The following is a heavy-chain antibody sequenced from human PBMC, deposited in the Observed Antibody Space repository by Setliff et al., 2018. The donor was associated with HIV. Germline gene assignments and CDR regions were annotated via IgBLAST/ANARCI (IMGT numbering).Heavy chain of an antibody. CDR3: ATGPPYCSGGSCYSSLHH. CDR2: IIAILGIP. Sequence: GASVKVSCKASRGTFTSYAFSWVRQAPGQGLEWMGGIIAILGIPSYAQKFQGRVTITADKSTNTAYMELKSLRSEDTALYYCATGPPYCSGGSCYSSLHHWGQGTLVTVSS. CDR1: RGTFTSYA. V-gene: IGHV1-69*10. J-gene: IGHJ1*01. D-gene: IGHD2-15*01.